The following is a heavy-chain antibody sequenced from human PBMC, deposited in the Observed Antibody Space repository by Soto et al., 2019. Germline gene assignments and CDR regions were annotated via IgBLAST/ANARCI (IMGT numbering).Heavy chain of an antibody. Sequence: VQLVESGGGLVQPGGSLRLSCRASGFAFSSYWMNWVRQAPGKGLEWVASVDEDGNERYYVDSVKGRFTISRDNAMNSLYMQMNSLRAEDPAIYYCARAPQVTTFHYGMDVSDQGTTVTVSS. V-gene: IGHV3-7*05. CDR3: ARAPQVTTFHYGMDV. J-gene: IGHJ6*02. CDR1: GFAFSSYW. D-gene: IGHD2-21*02. CDR2: VDEDGNER.